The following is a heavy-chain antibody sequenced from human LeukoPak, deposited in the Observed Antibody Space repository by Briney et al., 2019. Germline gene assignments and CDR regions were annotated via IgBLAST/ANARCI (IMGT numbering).Heavy chain of an antibody. CDR3: ARDAGDRGGFDY. V-gene: IGHV3-66*01. CDR2: IYSGGST. D-gene: IGHD7-27*01. Sequence: GGSLRLSCAASGFTVSSNYMSWVRQAPGKGLEWVSVIYSGGSTYYADSVKGRFTISRDNSKNTLYLQINSLRAEDTAVYYCARDAGDRGGFDYWGQGTLVTVSS. J-gene: IGHJ4*02. CDR1: GFTVSSNY.